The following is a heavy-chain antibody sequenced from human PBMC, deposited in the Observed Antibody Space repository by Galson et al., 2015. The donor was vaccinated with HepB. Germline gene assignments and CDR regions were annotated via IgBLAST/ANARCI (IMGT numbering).Heavy chain of an antibody. CDR1: GGTFSSYA. D-gene: IGHD3-10*01. V-gene: IGHV1-69*13. Sequence: SVKVSCKASGGTFSSYAISWVRQAPGQGLEWMGGIIPIFGTANYAQKFQGRVTITADESTSTAYMELSSLRSEDTAVYYCARSITMVRGVIQYYFDYWGQGTLVTVSS. CDR3: ARSITMVRGVIQYYFDY. CDR2: IIPIFGTA. J-gene: IGHJ4*02.